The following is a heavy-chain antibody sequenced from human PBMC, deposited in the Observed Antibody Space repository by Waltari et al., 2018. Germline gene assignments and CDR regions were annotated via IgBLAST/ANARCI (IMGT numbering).Heavy chain of an antibody. CDR2: IYYSGST. Sequence: QVQLQESGPGLVKPSETLSLTCTVSGGSISSYYWRWIRQPPGKGLEWIGYIYYSGSTNYNPSLKSRVTISVDTSKNQFSLKLSSVTAADTAVYYCARAGIAVAGGSPFDIWGQGTMVTVSS. V-gene: IGHV4-59*01. CDR3: ARAGIAVAGGSPFDI. CDR1: GGSISSYY. J-gene: IGHJ3*02. D-gene: IGHD6-19*01.